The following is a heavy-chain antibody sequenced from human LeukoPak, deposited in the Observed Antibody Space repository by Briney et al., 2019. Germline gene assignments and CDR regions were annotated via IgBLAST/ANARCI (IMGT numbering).Heavy chain of an antibody. V-gene: IGHV1-69*04. CDR3: ARVDCSSTSCYYYFDY. CDR1: GGTFSSYA. D-gene: IGHD2-2*01. J-gene: IGHJ4*02. CDR2: IIPILGIA. Sequence: ASVKVSCKASGGTFSSYAISWVRQAPGQGLEWMGRIIPILGIANYAQKFQGRVTITADKSTSTAYMELSSLRSEDTAVNYCARVDCSSTSCYYYFDYWGQGTLVTVSS.